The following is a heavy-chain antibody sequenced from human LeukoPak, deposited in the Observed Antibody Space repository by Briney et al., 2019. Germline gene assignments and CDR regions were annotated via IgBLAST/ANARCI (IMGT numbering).Heavy chain of an antibody. CDR2: IKQDGSEK. J-gene: IGHJ4*02. CDR3: ARVGHLLRFLEWLLPFYFDY. D-gene: IGHD3-3*01. Sequence: GGSLTLSCAASGFTFSSYWMSWVRQAPGKGLEWVANIKQDGSEKYYVDSVKGRFTISRDNAKNSLYLQMNSLRAEDTAVYYCARVGHLLRFLEWLLPFYFDYWGQGTLVTVSS. V-gene: IGHV3-7*01. CDR1: GFTFSSYW.